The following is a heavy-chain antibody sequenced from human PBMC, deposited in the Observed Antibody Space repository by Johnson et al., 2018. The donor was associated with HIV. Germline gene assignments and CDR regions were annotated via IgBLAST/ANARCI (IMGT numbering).Heavy chain of an antibody. CDR2: IRYDGSNK. CDR3: ARAVCRGGRCYSHDAFDI. J-gene: IGHJ3*02. CDR1: GFTFSSYG. V-gene: IGHV3-30*02. Sequence: QVQLVESGGGVVQPGGSLRLSCAASGFTFSSYGMHWVRQAPGKGLEWVAFIRYDGSNKYYPGSVKGRFTVSREDAKNSLYLQMNSLRAGDTALYYCARAVCRGGRCYSHDAFDIWGQGTMVTVSS. D-gene: IGHD2-15*01.